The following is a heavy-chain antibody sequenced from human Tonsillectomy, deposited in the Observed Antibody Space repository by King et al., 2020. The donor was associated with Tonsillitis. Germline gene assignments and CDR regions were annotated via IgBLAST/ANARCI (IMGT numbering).Heavy chain of an antibody. D-gene: IGHD4-17*01. CDR3: ARRDGALDYYYSGLDV. Sequence: VQLVESGGGVVKPGRSRRLSGEAPGSTFSGNAMPGVGRAQGKGREWVTEIITEGAKKYNADSGKGRCTISRDNSKNTLYLQMNSLRAEDTAVYYCARRDGALDYYYSGLDVWGQGTTVTVSS. V-gene: IGHV3-30*04. J-gene: IGHJ6*02. CDR1: GSTFSGNA. CDR2: IITEGAKK.